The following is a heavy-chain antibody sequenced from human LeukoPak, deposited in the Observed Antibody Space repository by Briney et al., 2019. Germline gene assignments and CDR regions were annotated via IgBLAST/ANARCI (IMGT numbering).Heavy chain of an antibody. CDR1: GDSVRSYY. J-gene: IGHJ6*02. CDR3: VRDSRYGSGWFEDGLDF. D-gene: IGHD6-13*01. CDR2: INDRGST. Sequence: SETLSLTCTVSGDSVRSYYWSWIRQPPGQGLEWLGHINDRGSTNYNPSLQGRVTISIDTSKNQFSLKVNSVTAADTAVYYCVRDSRYGSGWFEDGLDFWGQGTTVTASS. V-gene: IGHV4-59*02.